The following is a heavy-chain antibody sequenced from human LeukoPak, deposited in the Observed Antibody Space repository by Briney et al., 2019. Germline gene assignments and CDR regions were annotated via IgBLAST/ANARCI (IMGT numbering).Heavy chain of an antibody. CDR2: INHSGST. CDR1: GGSFSGSY. J-gene: IGHJ6*03. Sequence: PSETLSLTCAVYGGSFSGSYWSWIRQPPGKGLEWIWEINHSGSTNYNPSLKSRVTISVDTSKNQFSLKLSSVTAADTAVYYCASITMVRGVISRYYYYYMDVWGKGTTVTVSS. CDR3: ASITMVRGVISRYYYYYMDV. D-gene: IGHD3-10*01. V-gene: IGHV4-34*01.